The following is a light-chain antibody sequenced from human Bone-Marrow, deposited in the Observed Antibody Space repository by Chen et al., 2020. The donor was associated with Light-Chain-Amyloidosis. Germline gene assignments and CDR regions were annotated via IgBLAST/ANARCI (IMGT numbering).Light chain of an antibody. V-gene: IGLV3-21*02. CDR2: DDS. CDR3: QVWDRSSDRPV. J-gene: IGLJ3*02. CDR1: NIGSTR. Sequence: SYVLTQPSSVSVAPGQTATIACGGNNIGSTRVNWYQQTPGQAPILVVYDDSDRHSGIPERLSGSNSGNTATLTISRVEAGDEADYYCQVWDRSSDRPVFGGGTKLTVL.